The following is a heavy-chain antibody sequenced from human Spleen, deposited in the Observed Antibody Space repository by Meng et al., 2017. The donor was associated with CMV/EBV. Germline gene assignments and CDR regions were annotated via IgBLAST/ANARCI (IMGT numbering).Heavy chain of an antibody. CDR1: GYTFADAY. CDR2: INPDSGAT. CDR3: ARDRGIRNWFDP. J-gene: IGHJ5*02. V-gene: IGHV1-2*06. D-gene: IGHD1-26*01. Sequence: QVQLVQSGAEVKKSGASVTVSCRASGYTFADAYIYWGRQAPGQGIQWVGRINPDSGATNYEQKFQGRVPMTRDTSMNTAYMARSRLQFDDTAVYYCARDRGIRNWFDPWGQGTLVTVSS.